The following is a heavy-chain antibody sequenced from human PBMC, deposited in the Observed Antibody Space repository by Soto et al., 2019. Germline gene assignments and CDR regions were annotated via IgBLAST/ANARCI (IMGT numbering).Heavy chain of an antibody. CDR2: IYYSGST. Sequence: SETLSLTCTVSGGSISSGGYYWSWIRQHPGKGLEWIGYIYYSGSTYYNPSLKSRVTISVDTSKNQFSLRLSSVTAADTAVYYCARDWIGLGELPTGPWGQGTLVTVSS. CDR3: ARDWIGLGELPTGP. D-gene: IGHD3-10*01. V-gene: IGHV4-31*03. CDR1: GGSISSGGYY. J-gene: IGHJ5*02.